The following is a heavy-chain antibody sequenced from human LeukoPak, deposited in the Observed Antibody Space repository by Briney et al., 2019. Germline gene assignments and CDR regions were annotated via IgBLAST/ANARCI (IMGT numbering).Heavy chain of an antibody. J-gene: IGHJ4*02. Sequence: SVKVSCKASGGTFSSYAISWVRQAPGQGLEWMGGIIPIFGTANYAQKFQGRITITADESTSTAYMELSSLRSEDTAVYYCASSDYVWGSYRPGDYWGQGTLVTVSS. CDR3: ASSDYVWGSYRPGDY. D-gene: IGHD3-16*02. CDR2: IIPIFGTA. CDR1: GGTFSSYA. V-gene: IGHV1-69*13.